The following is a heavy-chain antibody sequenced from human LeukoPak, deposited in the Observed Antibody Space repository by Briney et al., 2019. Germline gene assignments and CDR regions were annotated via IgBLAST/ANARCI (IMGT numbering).Heavy chain of an antibody. V-gene: IGHV3-23*01. CDR1: GFTFSSYA. CDR2: ISGSGDNT. Sequence: GSLRLSCAASGFTFSSYAMSWVRQAPGKGLEWVSGISGSGDNTYYADSVKGRFTISRDNSKNTLYLQMNSLRADDTAVYYCAKGGLVHRFDPWGQGTLATVSS. CDR3: AKGGLVHRFDP. J-gene: IGHJ5*02.